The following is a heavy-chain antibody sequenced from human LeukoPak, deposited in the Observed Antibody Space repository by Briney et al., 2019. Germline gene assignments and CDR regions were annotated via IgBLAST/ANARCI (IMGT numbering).Heavy chain of an antibody. D-gene: IGHD6-19*01. Sequence: ASVKVSCKASGYTFTGYYMHWVRQAPGQGLEWMGWINPNSGGTNYAQKFQGRVTMTRDTSISTAYMELSRLRSHDTAVYYCAREAEDSSGPSYYFDYWGQGTLVTVSS. CDR3: AREAEDSSGPSYYFDY. CDR1: GYTFTGYY. V-gene: IGHV1-2*02. CDR2: INPNSGGT. J-gene: IGHJ4*02.